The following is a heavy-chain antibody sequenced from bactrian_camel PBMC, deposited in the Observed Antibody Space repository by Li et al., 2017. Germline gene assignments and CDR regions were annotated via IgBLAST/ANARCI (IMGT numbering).Heavy chain of an antibody. V-gene: IGHV3S53*01. D-gene: IGHD3*01. CDR2: IDSEGHT. Sequence: HVQLVESGGGSVQSGGSLRLSCAASGYTSNTWCKAWFRQAPGQEREGIAAIDSEGHTNYADSVKGRFAISEDKAKNTVDLQMNALKPEDTAIYYCAHDVWVHGGNWCSVPGSNWGQGTQVTVS. J-gene: IGHJ4*01. CDR1: GYTSNTWC. CDR3: AHDVWVHGGNWCSVPGSN.